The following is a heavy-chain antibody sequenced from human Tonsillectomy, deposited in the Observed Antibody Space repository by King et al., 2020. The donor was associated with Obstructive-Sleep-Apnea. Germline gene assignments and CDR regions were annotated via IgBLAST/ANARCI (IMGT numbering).Heavy chain of an antibody. CDR1: GYTFTGYY. Sequence: QLVQSGAEVKKPGASVKVSCKASGYTFTGYYIHWVRQAPGQGLEWMGWINPNSGGTNFAQKFQGRVTMTRDTSISTAYMELSRLISDDTAVYYCATVAVSTATYYFDYWGQGTLVTVSS. CDR2: INPNSGGT. D-gene: IGHD4-17*01. J-gene: IGHJ4*02. V-gene: IGHV1-2*02. CDR3: ATVAVSTATYYFDY.